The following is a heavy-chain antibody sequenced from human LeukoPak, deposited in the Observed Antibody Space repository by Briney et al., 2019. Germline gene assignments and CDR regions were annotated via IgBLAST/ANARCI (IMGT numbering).Heavy chain of an antibody. D-gene: IGHD5-18*01. CDR3: ARAGPKRGYSYGSWFDP. CDR2: IYYSRST. J-gene: IGHJ5*02. V-gene: IGHV4-61*01. Sequence: SETLSLTCTVSGGSISSSSYYWSWIRQPPGRGLEWNGYIYYSRSTNYNPSLKSRVSISVHTSKNQFSLKLSSVTAADTAGYYCARAGPKRGYSYGSWFDPWGQGTLVTVSS. CDR1: GGSISSSSYY.